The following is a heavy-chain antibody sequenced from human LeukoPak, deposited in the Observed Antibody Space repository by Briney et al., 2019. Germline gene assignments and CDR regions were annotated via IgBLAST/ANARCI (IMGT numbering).Heavy chain of an antibody. CDR1: GFTFSDYA. Sequence: AGGSLRLSCAASGFTFSDYAIHWVRQAPGKGLEWVAVISYDGSNKFYADSVKGRFTISRDNSNNTLCLQMNSLRAEDTAVYYCAKDVYYYGSGLDYWGQGTLVTVSS. J-gene: IGHJ4*02. V-gene: IGHV3-30*04. CDR3: AKDVYYYGSGLDY. D-gene: IGHD3-10*01. CDR2: ISYDGSNK.